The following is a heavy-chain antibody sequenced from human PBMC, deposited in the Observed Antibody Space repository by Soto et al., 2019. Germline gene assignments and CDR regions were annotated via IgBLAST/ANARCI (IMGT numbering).Heavy chain of an antibody. Sequence: EVQLVESGGGLVKPGGSLRLSCAASGFTFSSYSMNWVRQAPGKGLEWVSSISSSSSYIYYVDSVKGRFTISRDNAKNSLYLQMNSLRAEDTAVYYCARGSDVVVIPNQPEYFQHWGQGTLVTVSS. D-gene: IGHD2-21*01. J-gene: IGHJ1*01. CDR1: GFTFSSYS. CDR2: ISSSSSYI. CDR3: ARGSDVVVIPNQPEYFQH. V-gene: IGHV3-21*01.